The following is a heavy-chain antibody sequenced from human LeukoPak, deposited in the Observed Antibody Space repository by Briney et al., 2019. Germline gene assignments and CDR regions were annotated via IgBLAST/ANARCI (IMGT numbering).Heavy chain of an antibody. Sequence: GGSLRLSWAASGFRFSSYWMTWVRQAPGKGLEWVANIKQEGSEKYYVDSVKGRFTISRDNAKNSLYLQMNSLRAEDTAVYYCARAQDIVLIASANPMHYYYYMDVWGKGTTVTVSS. J-gene: IGHJ6*03. CDR3: ARAQDIVLIASANPMHYYYYMDV. CDR1: GFRFSSYW. V-gene: IGHV3-7*01. D-gene: IGHD2-8*01. CDR2: IKQEGSEK.